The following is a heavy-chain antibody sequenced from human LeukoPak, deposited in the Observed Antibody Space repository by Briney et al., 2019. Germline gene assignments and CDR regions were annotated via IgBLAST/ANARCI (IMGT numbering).Heavy chain of an antibody. CDR1: GFTLDDYA. D-gene: IGHD3-22*01. J-gene: IGHJ3*01. Sequence: GGSLRLSCAASGFTLDDYAMHWVRQAPGKGLEWVSGISWNSGSIGYADSVKGRFTISRDNAKNSLYLQMNSLRAEDTALYYCAKDTGTYYYDSSGYFPGWGQGTMVTVSS. V-gene: IGHV3-9*01. CDR2: ISWNSGSI. CDR3: AKDTGTYYYDSSGYFPG.